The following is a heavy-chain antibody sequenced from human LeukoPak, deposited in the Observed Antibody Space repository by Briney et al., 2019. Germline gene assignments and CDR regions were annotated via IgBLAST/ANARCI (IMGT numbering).Heavy chain of an antibody. CDR1: GFTFSSYG. CDR2: ITYDGSNK. V-gene: IGHV3-30*19. CDR3: ARDRDGYSGYGLDY. D-gene: IGHD5-12*01. Sequence: GGSLRLSCVASGFTFSSYGMHWVRQAPGKGLEWVAFITYDGSNKYYADSVKGRFTISRDNSKNTLYVQMNSLRAEDTAVYYCARDRDGYSGYGLDYWGQGTLVTVSS. J-gene: IGHJ4*02.